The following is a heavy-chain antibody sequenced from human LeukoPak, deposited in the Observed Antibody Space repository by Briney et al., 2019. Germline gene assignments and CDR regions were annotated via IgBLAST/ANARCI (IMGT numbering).Heavy chain of an antibody. CDR1: GFTFSSYA. CDR3: AREFDQLHDY. J-gene: IGHJ4*02. V-gene: IGHV3-30*04. CDR2: ISYDGSNK. D-gene: IGHD2-2*01. Sequence: GRSLRLSCAASGFTFSSYAMHWVRQAPAKGLEWVAVISYDGSNKYYADSVKGRFTVSRDNSKNTLYLQMNSQRAEDTAVYYCAREFDQLHDYWGQGTLVTVSS.